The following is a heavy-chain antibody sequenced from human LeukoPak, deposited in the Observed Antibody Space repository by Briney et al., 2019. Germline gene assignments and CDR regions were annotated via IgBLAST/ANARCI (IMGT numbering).Heavy chain of an antibody. V-gene: IGHV3-48*03. J-gene: IGHJ4*02. D-gene: IGHD6-13*01. CDR1: GFTFSSYE. CDR2: ISSSGSTM. CDR3: ARFRVLDY. Sequence: GGSLRLSCAASGFTFSSYEMNWVRQAPGKGLEWVSYISSSGSTMYYADSVKGRFTISRDNAKNSLYLQMNSLRAEDTAVYYCARFRVLDYWGQGTLVTVSS.